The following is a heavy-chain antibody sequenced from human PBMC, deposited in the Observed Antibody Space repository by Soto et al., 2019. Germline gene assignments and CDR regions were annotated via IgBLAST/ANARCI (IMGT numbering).Heavy chain of an antibody. J-gene: IGHJ3*02. V-gene: IGHV4-34*01. D-gene: IGHD3-10*01. CDR1: GGSFSGYY. CDR2: INHSGST. Sequence: QVQLQQWGAGLLKPSETLSLTCAVYGGSFSGYYWSWIRQPPGKGLEWIGEINHSGSTNYNPSLKSRDTISVDTSKNQFSLKLSSVTAADTAVYYCAREFLTYYYGSGRGAFDIWGQGTMVTVSS. CDR3: AREFLTYYYGSGRGAFDI.